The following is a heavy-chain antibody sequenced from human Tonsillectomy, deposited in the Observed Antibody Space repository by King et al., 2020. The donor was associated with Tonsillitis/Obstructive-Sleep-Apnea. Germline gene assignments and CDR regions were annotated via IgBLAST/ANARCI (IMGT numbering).Heavy chain of an antibody. CDR3: ATRLGDLSDAFDI. D-gene: IGHD6-25*01. J-gene: IGHJ3*02. CDR1: GFTFSSYA. V-gene: IGHV3-64*01. CDR2: ISSNEGSA. Sequence: VQLVESGGGLVQPGGSLRLSCAASGFTFSSYAMHWVRQAPGKGLEYVSAISSNEGSAYYANSVKGRFTISRDNSKNTLYLQMGSLRAEDMAVYYCATRLGDLSDAFDIWGKGTMVTVSS.